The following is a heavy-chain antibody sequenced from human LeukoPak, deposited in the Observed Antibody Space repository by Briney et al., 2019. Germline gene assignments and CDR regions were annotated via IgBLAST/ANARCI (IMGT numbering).Heavy chain of an antibody. CDR3: AKGGIAARPGVDY. D-gene: IGHD6-6*01. CDR1: GFTFDDYA. Sequence: GRSLRLSCAASGFTFDDYAMHWVRHAPGKGLEWVSGISWNSGSIVYADSVKGRFTISRDNAKHSLYLQMNSLRAEDMALYYCAKGGIAARPGVDYWGQGTLVTVSS. J-gene: IGHJ4*02. V-gene: IGHV3-9*03. CDR2: ISWNSGSI.